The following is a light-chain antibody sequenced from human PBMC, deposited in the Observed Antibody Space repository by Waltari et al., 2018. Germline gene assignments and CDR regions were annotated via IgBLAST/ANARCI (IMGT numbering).Light chain of an antibody. Sequence: SYELPQPPSVSVSPGQTARITCSGDALPNQYAYWYQQKPGQAPVVVIYKDSERPSGITERCSGSTSGKTDTLTISGVQAEDEADYYCQSTDSSGTSVVFGGGTKLTVL. CDR1: ALPNQY. CDR2: KDS. J-gene: IGLJ2*01. V-gene: IGLV3-25*03. CDR3: QSTDSSGTSVV.